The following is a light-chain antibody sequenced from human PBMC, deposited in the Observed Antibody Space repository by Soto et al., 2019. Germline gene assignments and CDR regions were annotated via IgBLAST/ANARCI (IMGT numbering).Light chain of an antibody. V-gene: IGKV3-15*01. CDR1: QSVGSN. Sequence: EIVLTQSPATLSVSPGERATLSCRASQSVGSNLAWFQQKPGQAPRLLIYGASTRATGFPARFSGSGSGTDFTLTISSLQSEDFSVYYCQQYNNWPWTFGQGTKVEIK. CDR2: GAS. CDR3: QQYNNWPWT. J-gene: IGKJ1*01.